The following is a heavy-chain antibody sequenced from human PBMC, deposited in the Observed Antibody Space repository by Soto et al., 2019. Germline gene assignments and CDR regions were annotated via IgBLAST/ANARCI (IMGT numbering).Heavy chain of an antibody. CDR3: ARSYRRYCSGGSCYSYYYYYMDV. CDR2: IYYSGST. J-gene: IGHJ6*03. Sequence: QVQLQESGPGLVKPSETLSLTCTVSGGSISSYYWSWIRQPPGKGLEWIGYIYYSGSTNYNPSLKRRGTISVDTSKNQFSLKLSSVTAADTAVYYCARSYRRYCSGGSCYSYYYYYMDVWGKGTTVTVSS. CDR1: GGSISSYY. D-gene: IGHD2-15*01. V-gene: IGHV4-59*01.